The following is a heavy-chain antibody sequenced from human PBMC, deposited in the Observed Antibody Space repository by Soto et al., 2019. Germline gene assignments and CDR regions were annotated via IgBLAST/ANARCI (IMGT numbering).Heavy chain of an antibody. CDR1: GFSFSLYA. V-gene: IGHV3-23*01. D-gene: IGHD2-8*01. CDR2: IIGSGGST. Sequence: EVQLLESGGALVQPGGSLRLSCAGSGFSFSLYAMSWVRQAPGKGLEWVSAIIGSGGSTAYADSVKGRYTISRDNSKNTLFLQMNSLRVEDTAVYYCAKAPRFQNAPSESWGQGTLVTVSS. CDR3: AKAPRFQNAPSES. J-gene: IGHJ5*02.